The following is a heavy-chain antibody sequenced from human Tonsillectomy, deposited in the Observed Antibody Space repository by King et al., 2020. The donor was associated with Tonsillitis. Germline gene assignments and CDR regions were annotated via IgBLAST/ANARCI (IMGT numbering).Heavy chain of an antibody. J-gene: IGHJ4*02. CDR3: ARDWLEVTADF. D-gene: IGHD2-21*02. Sequence: VQLVESGGDLAQPGGSLRLSCAASGFTFSSFGMNWVRQAPGKGLEWVSYISGRTGSIYYADSVKGRFTISRDNAKNSVYLQMNSLRAEDTAIYYCARDWLEVTADFWGQGALVTVSS. CDR1: GFTFSSFG. CDR2: ISGRTGSI. V-gene: IGHV3-48*01.